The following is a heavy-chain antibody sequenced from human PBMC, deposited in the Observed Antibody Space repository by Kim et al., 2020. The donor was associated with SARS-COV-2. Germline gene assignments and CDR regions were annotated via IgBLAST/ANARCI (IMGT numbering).Heavy chain of an antibody. D-gene: IGHD5-18*01. CDR2: INAGNGNT. Sequence: ASVKVSCKASGYTFTSYAMHWVRQATGQRLEWMGWINAGNGNTKYSQKFQGRVTITRDTSASTAYMELSSLRSEDTAVYYCARMYSYGYGNWFDPWGQGTLVTVSS. CDR1: GYTFTSYA. V-gene: IGHV1-3*01. J-gene: IGHJ5*02. CDR3: ARMYSYGYGNWFDP.